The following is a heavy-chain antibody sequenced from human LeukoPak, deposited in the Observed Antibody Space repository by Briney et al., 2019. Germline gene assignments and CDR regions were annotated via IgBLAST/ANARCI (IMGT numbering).Heavy chain of an antibody. V-gene: IGHV3-23*01. Sequence: GGSLRLSCAASGFTFRTYAMSWVRQAPGKGLEWVSAISGSGGSTYYADSVKGRFTISRDNAKNSLYLQMNSLRAEDTAVYYCAELGITMIGGVWGKGTTVTISS. CDR1: GFTFRTYA. CDR2: ISGSGGST. CDR3: AELGITMIGGV. J-gene: IGHJ6*04. D-gene: IGHD3-10*02.